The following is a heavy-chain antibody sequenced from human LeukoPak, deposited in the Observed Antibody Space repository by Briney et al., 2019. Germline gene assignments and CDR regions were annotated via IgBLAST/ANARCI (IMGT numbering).Heavy chain of an antibody. V-gene: IGHV1-69*05. Sequence: VKVSCKASGGTFSSYAISWVRQAPGQGLEWMGRIIPIFGTANYAQKFQGRVTITTDESTSTAYMELSSLRSEDTAVYYCASRELVPKAKYYFGYWGQGTLSLSPQ. CDR3: ASRELVPKAKYYFGY. J-gene: IGHJ4*02. CDR1: GGTFSSYA. D-gene: IGHD6-13*01. CDR2: IIPIFGTA.